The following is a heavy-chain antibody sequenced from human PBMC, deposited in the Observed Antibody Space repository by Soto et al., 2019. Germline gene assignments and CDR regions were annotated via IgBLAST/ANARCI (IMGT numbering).Heavy chain of an antibody. Sequence: QVQLVQSGAEVKKPASSVKVSCKASGGTFSSYAINWVRQAPGQGLEWMGGIIPIFGTADYAQKFQGRVTITADESTTTAYMQLSSLRSEDTAVYYCASVAAKYYYYGMDVWGQGTTVTVSS. J-gene: IGHJ6*02. V-gene: IGHV1-69*12. D-gene: IGHD1-26*01. CDR1: GGTFSSYA. CDR3: ASVAAKYYYYGMDV. CDR2: IIPIFGTA.